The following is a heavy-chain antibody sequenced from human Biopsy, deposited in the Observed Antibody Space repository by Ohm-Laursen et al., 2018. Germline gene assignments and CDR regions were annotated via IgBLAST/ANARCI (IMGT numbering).Heavy chain of an antibody. Sequence: ATVKISCKASGYSFTKYYINWVRQAPGQGLEWMGIINPTGGTTSYAQKFQGRATITVDKSTSTAYLDLSSLKSEDTAVYYCARDKTVLNYYFASDVWGQGTTVTVSS. CDR2: INPTGGTT. V-gene: IGHV1-46*01. J-gene: IGHJ6*01. CDR1: GYSFTKYY. CDR3: ARDKTVLNYYFASDV. D-gene: IGHD2/OR15-2a*01.